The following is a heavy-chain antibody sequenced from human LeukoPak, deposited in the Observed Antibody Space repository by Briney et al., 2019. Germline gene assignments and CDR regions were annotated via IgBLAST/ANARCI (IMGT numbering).Heavy chain of an antibody. J-gene: IGHJ4*02. Sequence: GGSLRLSCAASGFTFSSYWMTWVRQAPGKGLEWVANIKQDGSEKYYADSVKGRFTISRDNAKNSLYLQMNSLRAEDAAVYYCARHSGTYFDYWGQGTLVTVSS. V-gene: IGHV3-7*01. CDR3: ARHSGTYFDY. D-gene: IGHD1-26*01. CDR1: GFTFSSYW. CDR2: IKQDGSEK.